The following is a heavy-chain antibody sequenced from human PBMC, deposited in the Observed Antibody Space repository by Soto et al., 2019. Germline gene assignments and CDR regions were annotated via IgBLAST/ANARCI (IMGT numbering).Heavy chain of an antibody. Sequence: PSDTLSLTCTVSGDYISSYHWSWIRQPPGKGLEWIGFVYYSGGSNYNPSLKSRVTMATDTSRNQFSLNLNSVTAADTAVYYCARVDVPATCCAFDIWGQGTMVTVSS. D-gene: IGHD1-26*01. V-gene: IGHV4-59*07. J-gene: IGHJ3*02. CDR3: ARVDVPATCCAFDI. CDR2: VYYSGGS. CDR1: GDYISSYH.